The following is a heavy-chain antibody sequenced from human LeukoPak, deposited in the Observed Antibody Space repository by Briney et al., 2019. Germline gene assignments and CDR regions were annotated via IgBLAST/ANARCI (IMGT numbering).Heavy chain of an antibody. CDR1: GDSISSNTYY. CDR2: INHSGST. J-gene: IGHJ4*02. V-gene: IGHV4-39*01. Sequence: SETLSLTCTVSGDSISSNTYYWAWIRQPPGKGLEWIGEINHSGSTNYNPSLKSRVTISVDASKNQFSLKLSSVTAADTAVYYCARHNRAQWLKRGWDYWGQGTLVTVSS. D-gene: IGHD6-19*01. CDR3: ARHNRAQWLKRGWDY.